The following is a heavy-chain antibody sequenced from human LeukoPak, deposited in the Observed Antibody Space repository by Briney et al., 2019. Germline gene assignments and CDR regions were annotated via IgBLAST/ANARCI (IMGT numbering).Heavy chain of an antibody. J-gene: IGHJ4*02. V-gene: IGHV3-30-3*01. CDR2: ISYDGSNK. CDR1: GYTFTSYA. Sequence: SCKASGYTFTSYAMHWVRQAPGKGLEWVAVISYDGSNKYYADSVKGRFTISRDNSKNTLYLQMNRLRAEDTAVYYCARGPITDPTARLYDILTGYYIGIQSDFDYWGQGTLVTVSS. CDR3: ARGPITDPTARLYDILTGYYIGIQSDFDY. D-gene: IGHD3-9*01.